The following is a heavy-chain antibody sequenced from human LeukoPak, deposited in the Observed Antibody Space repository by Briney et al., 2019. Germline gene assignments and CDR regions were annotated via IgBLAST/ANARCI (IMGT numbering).Heavy chain of an antibody. D-gene: IGHD6-19*01. CDR3: ARAYSSGWFQAGY. CDR2: IKQDGSEK. V-gene: IGHV3-7*04. J-gene: IGHJ4*02. Sequence: GRSLRLSCAASGFTFSSYGMHWVRQAPGKGLEWVANIKQDGSEKFYLDSVKGRFTISRDNAKNSLYLQMNSLRAEDTAVYFCARAYSSGWFQAGYWGQGTLVTVSS. CDR1: GFTFSSYG.